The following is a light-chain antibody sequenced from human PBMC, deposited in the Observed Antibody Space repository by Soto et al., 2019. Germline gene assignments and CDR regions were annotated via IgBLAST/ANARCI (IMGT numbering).Light chain of an antibody. V-gene: IGLV1-44*01. CDR3: AAWDDSLNGRYV. J-gene: IGLJ1*01. CDR1: SSNIGGNT. Sequence: VLTQSPSTSGTPGQRVTISCSGNSSNIGGNTVNWYQQVPGTAPKLLIYTNNQRPSGVPDRFSGSKSGTSASLAISGLQPEDEADYYCAAWDDSLNGRYVFGAGTKVTVL. CDR2: TNN.